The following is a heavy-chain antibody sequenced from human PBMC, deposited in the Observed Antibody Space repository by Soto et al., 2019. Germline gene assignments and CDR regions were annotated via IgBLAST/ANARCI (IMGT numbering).Heavy chain of an antibody. CDR1: GYTFTSYG. J-gene: IGHJ4*02. CDR3: ARDSGYSSMN. D-gene: IGHD6-13*01. Sequence: QVQLVQSGAEVKKPGASVKVSCKASGYTFTSYGISWVRQAPGQGLEWMGWISAYNGNTNYAQKLQGRINKTTDTSTSKAYKELRSLRSDDTAVDYCARDSGYSSMNWGQGTLVTVSS. V-gene: IGHV1-18*01. CDR2: ISAYNGNT.